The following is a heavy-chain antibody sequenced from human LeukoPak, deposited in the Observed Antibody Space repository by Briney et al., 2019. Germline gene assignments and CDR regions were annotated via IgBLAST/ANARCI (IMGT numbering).Heavy chain of an antibody. CDR1: GFTFDDYA. CDR2: ISWNSGTI. CDR3: AKDIGSSGLPHLYYYYYGMDV. D-gene: IGHD3-22*01. V-gene: IGHV3-9*01. Sequence: GGSLRLSCAASGFTFDDYAMHWVQQSPGKGLEWVSGISWNSGTIGYADSVKGRFTISRDNAKNSLYLQMNSLRAEDTALYYCAKDIGSSGLPHLYYYYYGMDVWGQGTTVTVSS. J-gene: IGHJ6*02.